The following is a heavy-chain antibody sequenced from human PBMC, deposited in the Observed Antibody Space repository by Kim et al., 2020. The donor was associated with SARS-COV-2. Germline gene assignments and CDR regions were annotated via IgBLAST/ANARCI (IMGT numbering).Heavy chain of an antibody. D-gene: IGHD6-13*01. CDR1: GFTFSSYA. CDR3: AKVNRQQLVRAYYFDY. J-gene: IGHJ4*02. V-gene: IGHV3-23*01. Sequence: GGSLRLSCAASGFTFSSYAMSWVRQAPGKGLEWVSAISGSGGSTYYADSVKGRFTISRDNSKNTLYLQMNSLRAEDTAVYYCAKVNRQQLVRAYYFDYWGQGTLVTVSS. CDR2: ISGSGGST.